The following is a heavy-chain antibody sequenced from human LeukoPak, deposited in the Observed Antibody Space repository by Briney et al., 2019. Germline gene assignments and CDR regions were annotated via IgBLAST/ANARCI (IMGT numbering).Heavy chain of an antibody. CDR3: ARVAVGYCSSTSCYGDY. V-gene: IGHV3-43*02. CDR1: GFTFNDYA. J-gene: IGHJ4*02. D-gene: IGHD2-2*01. CDR2: ISGDGKNT. Sequence: GGSLRLSCAASGFTFNDYAMHWLRQSPGKSLEWVSLISGDGKNTYSEDSVKGRFTISRDNTKNSLYLQMNNLRTEDTAFYYCARVAVGYCSSTSCYGDYWGQGTLVTVSS.